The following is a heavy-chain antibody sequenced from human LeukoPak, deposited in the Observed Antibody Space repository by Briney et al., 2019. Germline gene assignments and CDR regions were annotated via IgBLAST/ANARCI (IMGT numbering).Heavy chain of an antibody. CDR3: TRDLRGDSNWFDP. Sequence: ASVKVSCKTSIYTFSAYYTHWVRQAPGQGLEWTGVINPSGDSTSYAQKFQGRVTVTRDPSTGTVYMELSSLTSEDTAVYYCTRDLRGDSNWFDPWGQGTLVTVSS. CDR2: INPSGDST. J-gene: IGHJ5*02. V-gene: IGHV1-46*01. CDR1: IYTFSAYY.